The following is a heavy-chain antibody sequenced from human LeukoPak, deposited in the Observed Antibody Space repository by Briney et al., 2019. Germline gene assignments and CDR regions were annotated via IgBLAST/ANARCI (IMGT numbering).Heavy chain of an antibody. J-gene: IGHJ4*02. D-gene: IGHD6-13*01. CDR2: IYYSGST. CDR1: GGSISSSSYY. Sequence: SETLSLTCTVSGGSISSSSYYWGWIRQPPGKGLEWIGNIYYSGSTYYNPSLKSRVTISVDTSKNQFSLKLSSVTAADTAVYYCARLVRIAAAGTVGDYFDYWGQGTLVTVSS. CDR3: ARLVRIAAAGTVGDYFDY. V-gene: IGHV4-39*01.